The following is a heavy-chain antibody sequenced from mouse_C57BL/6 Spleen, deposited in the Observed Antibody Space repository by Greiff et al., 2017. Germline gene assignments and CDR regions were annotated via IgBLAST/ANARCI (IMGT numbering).Heavy chain of an antibody. D-gene: IGHD2-2*01. CDR1: GFTFSSYA. V-gene: IGHV5-4*01. Sequence: EVQGVESGGGLVKPGGSLKLSCAASGFTFSSYAMSWVRQTPEKRLEWVATISDGGSYTYYPDNVKGRFTISRDNAKNNLYLQMSHLKSEDTAMYYCARDRDGYDGDYFDYWGQGTTLTVSS. CDR3: ARDRDGYDGDYFDY. CDR2: ISDGGSYT. J-gene: IGHJ2*01.